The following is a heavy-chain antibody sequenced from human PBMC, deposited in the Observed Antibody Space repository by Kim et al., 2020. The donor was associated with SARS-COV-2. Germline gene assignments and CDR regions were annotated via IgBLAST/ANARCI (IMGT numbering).Heavy chain of an antibody. D-gene: IGHD3-10*01. CDR3: ARVDEGGSGSYYGFDP. J-gene: IGHJ5*02. V-gene: IGHV4-31*02. Sequence: PSLQSRVTISVDTSKNQFSLKLSSVTAADTAFYYCARVDEGGSGSYYGFDPWGQGTLVTVSS.